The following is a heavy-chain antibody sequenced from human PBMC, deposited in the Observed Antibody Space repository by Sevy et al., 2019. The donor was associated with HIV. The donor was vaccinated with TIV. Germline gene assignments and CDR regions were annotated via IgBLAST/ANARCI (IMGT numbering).Heavy chain of an antibody. J-gene: IGHJ4*02. CDR1: GFTVNDKY. CDR3: VSLFLSYRSGWSYFDY. CDR2: IFSSGST. D-gene: IGHD6-19*01. Sequence: GGSLRLSCAISGFTVNDKYIIWVRQAPGKGLEWVSVIFSSGSTYYADSAKSRFTISRDNSKITVDLQMNSVGAEDTAVYYCVSLFLSYRSGWSYFDYWGQGTLVTVSS. V-gene: IGHV3-66*02.